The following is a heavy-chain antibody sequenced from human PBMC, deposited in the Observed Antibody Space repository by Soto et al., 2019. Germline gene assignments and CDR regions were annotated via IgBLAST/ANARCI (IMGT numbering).Heavy chain of an antibody. D-gene: IGHD2-8*02. CDR3: AGGVAIGVDT. V-gene: IGHV3-7*01. J-gene: IGHJ5*01. CDR2: IKQDGSEK. CDR1: GLTLSSYW. Sequence: EVQLVESGGGLAQPGGSLRLSCAASGLTLSSYWMTWVRQAPGKGLEWVANIKQDGSEKYYVDSVKGRFTIARDNDKNSLYLQMNNLRVEDRAVYYCAGGVAIGVDTWGHGTLVTVSS.